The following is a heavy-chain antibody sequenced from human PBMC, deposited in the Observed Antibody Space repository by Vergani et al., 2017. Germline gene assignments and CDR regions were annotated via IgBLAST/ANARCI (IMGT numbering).Heavy chain of an antibody. CDR1: GGSFSGYY. V-gene: IGHV4-34*01. J-gene: IGHJ6*03. Sequence: QVQLQQWGAGLLKPSETLSLTCAVYGGSFSGYYWSWIRQPPGKGLEWIGEINHRGSNNYNPSLKSRVTISVDTSKNQFSLKLSSVTAAVTAVYYCARGIYWPRYCSSTSCYARYYYYYYMDVWGKGTTVTVSS. CDR2: INHRGSN. CDR3: ARGIYWPRYCSSTSCYARYYYYYYMDV. D-gene: IGHD2-2*01.